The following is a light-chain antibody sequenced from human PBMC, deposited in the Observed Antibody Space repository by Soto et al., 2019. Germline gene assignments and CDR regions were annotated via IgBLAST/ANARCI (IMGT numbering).Light chain of an antibody. CDR3: QQYGSSQWT. V-gene: IGKV3-20*01. J-gene: IGKJ1*01. CDR2: GTS. CDR1: RSVSDTL. Sequence: EIVLTQSPGTLSLSPGERATLSCRADRSVSDTLLTWFQQKPGQAPRLLIFGTSNRAPGIPDRFSGSGSGTDFTLTISRLEPEDFAVYYCQQYGSSQWTFGQGTKVDIK.